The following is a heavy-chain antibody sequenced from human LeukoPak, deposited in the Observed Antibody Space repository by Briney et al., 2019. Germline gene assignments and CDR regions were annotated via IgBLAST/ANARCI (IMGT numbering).Heavy chain of an antibody. CDR2: IYSGGST. Sequence: PGGSLRLSCAASGFTISSNYMSWVRQAPGKGLEWVSGIYSGGSTYYEDSVKGRVTMSRDNSKNTLSLQMNNLSAADTAVLYCASLGQELDYWGQGTLVTFS. CDR3: ASLGQELDY. J-gene: IGHJ4*02. V-gene: IGHV3-66*01. D-gene: IGHD3-10*01. CDR1: GFTISSNY.